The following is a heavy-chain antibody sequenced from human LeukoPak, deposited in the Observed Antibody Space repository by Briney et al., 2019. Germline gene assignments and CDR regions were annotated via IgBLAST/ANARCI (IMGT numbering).Heavy chain of an antibody. V-gene: IGHV4-59*08. CDR1: GGSITTYY. J-gene: IGHJ4*02. CDR3: ARLYSGSYDY. D-gene: IGHD1-26*01. Sequence: PSETLSLTCTVSGGSITTYYWSWIRQPPGKGLEWIGYIYYSRNTMYNPSLKSRVTISIDTSKNQLSLKVNSVTAADTAVYYCARLYSGSYDYWGQGTLVTVSS. CDR2: IYYSRNT.